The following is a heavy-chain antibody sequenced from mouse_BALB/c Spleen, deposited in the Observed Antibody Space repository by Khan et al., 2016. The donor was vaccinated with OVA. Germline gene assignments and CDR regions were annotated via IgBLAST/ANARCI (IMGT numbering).Heavy chain of an antibody. Sequence: QIQLVQSGPELKKPGGTVKISCKASGYTFTNYGMNWVKQAPGKGLKWMGWINTYTGEPTYTDDFKGRFAFSLETSASTAYLQINNLKNEDMATYFCARGASYWYCDVWGAGTTVTVSS. V-gene: IGHV9-1*02. J-gene: IGHJ1*01. CDR1: GYTFTNYG. CDR2: INTYTGEP. CDR3: ARGASYWYCDV.